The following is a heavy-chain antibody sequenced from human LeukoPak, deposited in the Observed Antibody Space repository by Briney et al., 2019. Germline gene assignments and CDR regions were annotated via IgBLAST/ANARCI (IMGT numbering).Heavy chain of an antibody. CDR3: ARGVPIRDYYYYYMDV. Sequence: GASVKVSCKXSGGTFSSNAISWVRQAPGQGLEWMGRIIPIFGTANYAQKFQGRVTITTDESTSTAYMELSSLRSEGTAVYYCARGVPIRDYYYYYMDVWGKGTTVTVSS. CDR1: GGTFSSNA. D-gene: IGHD5-24*01. J-gene: IGHJ6*03. CDR2: IIPIFGTA. V-gene: IGHV1-69*05.